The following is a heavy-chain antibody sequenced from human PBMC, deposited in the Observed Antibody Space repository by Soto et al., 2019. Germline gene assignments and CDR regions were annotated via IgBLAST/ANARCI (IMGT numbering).Heavy chain of an antibody. CDR1: GGSISSYY. CDR3: ARRASGLFGASTAPYYYYYMDV. J-gene: IGHJ6*03. D-gene: IGHD3-10*02. Sequence: SETLSLTCTVSGGSISSYYWSWIRQPPGKGLEWIGYIYYSGSTNYNPSLKSRVTISVDTSKNQFSLKLSSVTAADTAVYYCARRASGLFGASTAPYYYYYMDVWGKGTTGTVSS. CDR2: IYYSGST. V-gene: IGHV4-59*01.